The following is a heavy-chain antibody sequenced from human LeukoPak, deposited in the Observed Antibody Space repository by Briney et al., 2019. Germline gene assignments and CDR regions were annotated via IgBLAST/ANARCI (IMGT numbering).Heavy chain of an antibody. Sequence: PSQTLSLTCTVTGGSISSGSYYWSWIRQPAGKGREWIWRIYTRGSTNYNPSLKSRVTISVDASKNQFSLKLSSVTAADTDAYYCARGAYDFWSGDASGDFDIWGQGTVVTVSS. J-gene: IGHJ3*02. V-gene: IGHV4-61*02. CDR3: ARGAYDFWSGDASGDFDI. CDR2: IYTRGST. D-gene: IGHD3-3*01. CDR1: GGSISSGSYY.